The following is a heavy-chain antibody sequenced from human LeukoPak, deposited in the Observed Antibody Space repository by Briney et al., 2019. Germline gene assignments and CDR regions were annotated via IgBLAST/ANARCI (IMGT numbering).Heavy chain of an antibody. J-gene: IGHJ5*02. V-gene: IGHV4-30-4*07. CDR3: ARPGGPGMRHWFDP. CDR1: GGSISRSGYS. D-gene: IGHD2-15*01. Sequence: KPSETLSLTCAVSGGSISRSGYSWSWIRQPPGKGLEWIGYIYYTGSTYYNPSLKSRVTISVDTSKNQFSLKLSSVTAADTAVYYCARPGGPGMRHWFDPWGQGTLVTVSS. CDR2: IYYTGST.